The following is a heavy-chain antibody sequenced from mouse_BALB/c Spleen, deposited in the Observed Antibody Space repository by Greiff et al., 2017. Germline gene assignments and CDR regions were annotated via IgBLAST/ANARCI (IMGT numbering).Heavy chain of an antibody. CDR2: SRNKANDYTT. J-gene: IGHJ4*01. CDR3: ARGYGYDAMDY. D-gene: IGHD1-2*01. CDR1: GFTFSDFY. Sequence: EVKLMESGGGLVQPGGSLRLSCATSGFTFSDFYMEWVRQPPGKRLEWIAASRNKANDYTTEYSASVKGRFIVSRDTSQSILYLQMNALRAEDTAIYYCARGYGYDAMDYWGQGTSVTVSS. V-gene: IGHV7-1*02.